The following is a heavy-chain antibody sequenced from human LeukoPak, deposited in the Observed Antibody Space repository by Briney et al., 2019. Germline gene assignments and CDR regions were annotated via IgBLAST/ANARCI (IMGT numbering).Heavy chain of an antibody. CDR2: IYPGDSDT. CDR3: ARALGDGVMGDAFDI. Sequence: GESLKISCKGSGYSFTSYWIGWVRQMPGKGLEWMGIIYPGDSDTRYSPSFQGQVTISADRSISTAYLQWSSLKASDTAMYYCARALGDGVMGDAFDIWGQGTMVTVSS. CDR1: GYSFTSYW. J-gene: IGHJ3*02. D-gene: IGHD3-16*01. V-gene: IGHV5-51*01.